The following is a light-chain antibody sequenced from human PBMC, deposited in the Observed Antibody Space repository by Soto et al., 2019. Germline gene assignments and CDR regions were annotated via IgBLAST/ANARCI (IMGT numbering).Light chain of an antibody. Sequence: EIVLTQSPGTLSLSPGERATLSCRASQSVSSSYLAWYQQKPGQAPRLLIYGATSRATGIPERFSGSASGTDVSLTISRLEPEDFAVYYCQQYGSSPPWTFGQGTKVEIK. CDR3: QQYGSSPPWT. CDR2: GAT. V-gene: IGKV3-20*01. CDR1: QSVSSSY. J-gene: IGKJ1*01.